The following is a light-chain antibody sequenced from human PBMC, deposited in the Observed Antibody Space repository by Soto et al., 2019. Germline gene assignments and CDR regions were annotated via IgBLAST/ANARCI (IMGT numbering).Light chain of an antibody. V-gene: IGKV3-20*01. J-gene: IGKJ5*01. CDR1: LSVSVY. CDR3: QHYGSSPIT. Sequence: TQSPATLSLSPGERATLSCRTSLSVSVYLDWYQQKPGQAPRLLIYDASSRATGIPDRFSGSGSGTDFTLTISRLEPEDVAVFYCQHYGSSPITFGQGTRLEIK. CDR2: DAS.